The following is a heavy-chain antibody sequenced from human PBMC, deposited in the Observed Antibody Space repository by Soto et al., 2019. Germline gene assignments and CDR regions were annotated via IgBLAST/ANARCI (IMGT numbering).Heavy chain of an antibody. CDR1: GFTFSDYY. D-gene: IGHD2-2*02. CDR3: ARSWGVYCSSTSCYSPWVDP. J-gene: IGHJ5*02. V-gene: IGHV3-11*06. Sequence: GGSLRLSCAASGFTFSDYYMSWIRQAPGKGLEWVSYISSNSVYIKYADSVKGRFTISRDNAKNSLYLQMNSLRAEDTAVYYCARSWGVYCSSTSCYSPWVDPWGQGTLVTVSS. CDR2: ISSNSVYI.